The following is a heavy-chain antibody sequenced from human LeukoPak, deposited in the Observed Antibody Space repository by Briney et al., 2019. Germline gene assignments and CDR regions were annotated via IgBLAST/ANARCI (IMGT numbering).Heavy chain of an antibody. J-gene: IGHJ4*02. Sequence: GGSLRLSCAASGFTFSNYAMHWVRQAPGKGLEWVAFIWFDGRIKYYPDSVNVRFTISRDNSKNTLYLQMNSLRPDDTAVYYCARAGYCSGGNCYGYYFDSWGQGALVTVSS. V-gene: IGHV3-30*02. D-gene: IGHD2-15*01. CDR1: GFTFSNYA. CDR2: IWFDGRIK. CDR3: ARAGYCSGGNCYGYYFDS.